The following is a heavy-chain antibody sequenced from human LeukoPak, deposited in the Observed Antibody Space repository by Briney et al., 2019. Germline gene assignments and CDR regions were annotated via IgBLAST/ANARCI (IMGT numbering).Heavy chain of an antibody. CDR3: ARKSPFTGWFDP. Sequence: SQSLSPAHPVDAASVTGYYWSWIRLPPGNWLEWIGEINHSGSTNYNPSLKSRVTISVDTSKNQFSLKMSSVTAADTAVYYCARKSPFTGWFDPWGQGTLVTVSS. D-gene: IGHD4-11*01. V-gene: IGHV4-34*01. J-gene: IGHJ5*02. CDR2: INHSGST. CDR1: AASVTGYY.